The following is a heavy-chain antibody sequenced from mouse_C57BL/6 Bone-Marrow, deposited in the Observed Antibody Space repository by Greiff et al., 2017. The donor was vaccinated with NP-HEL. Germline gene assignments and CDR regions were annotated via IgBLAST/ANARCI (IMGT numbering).Heavy chain of an antibody. CDR1: GFTFTDYY. J-gene: IGHJ3*01. V-gene: IGHV7-3*01. CDR3: ARGERAWFAY. CDR2: IRNKANGYTT. Sequence: EVHLVESGGGLVQPGGSLSLSCAASGFTFTDYYMSWVRQPPGKALEWLGFIRNKANGYTTEYSASVKGRFTISRDNSQSILYLQMNALRAEDSATYYCARGERAWFAYWGQGTLVTVSA.